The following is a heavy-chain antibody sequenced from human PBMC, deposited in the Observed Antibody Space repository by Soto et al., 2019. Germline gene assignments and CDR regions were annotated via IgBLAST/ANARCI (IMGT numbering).Heavy chain of an antibody. Sequence: QVQLVQSGAEVKKPGSSVKVSCKASGGTFSSYSISWVRQAPGQGLEWMGRIIPILGIANYAQKFQGRVTITADKSTSTADMELSSLRAEDTAVYHCARGGVAGFDYWGQGTLVTVSS. V-gene: IGHV1-69*02. CDR1: GGTFSSYS. CDR2: IIPILGIA. CDR3: ARGGVAGFDY. D-gene: IGHD6-19*01. J-gene: IGHJ4*02.